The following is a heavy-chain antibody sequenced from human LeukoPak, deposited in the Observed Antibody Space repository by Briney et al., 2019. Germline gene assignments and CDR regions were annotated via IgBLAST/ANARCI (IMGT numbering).Heavy chain of an antibody. V-gene: IGHV4-59*08. CDR1: GGSISSYY. CDR2: IYYSGST. J-gene: IGHJ4*02. Sequence: PSETLSLTRTVSGGSISSYYWSWIRQPPGKGLEWIGYIYYSGSTNYNPSLKSRVTISVDTSKNQFSLKLSSVTAADTAVYYCARSELVVVPAASLGAFDYWGQGTLVTVSS. CDR3: ARSELVVVPAASLGAFDY. D-gene: IGHD2-2*01.